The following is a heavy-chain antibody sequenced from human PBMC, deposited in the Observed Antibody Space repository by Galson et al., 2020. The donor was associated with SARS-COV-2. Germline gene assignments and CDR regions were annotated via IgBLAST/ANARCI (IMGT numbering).Heavy chain of an antibody. CDR1: GGSISSSSYY. J-gene: IGHJ4*02. V-gene: IGHV4-39*01. CDR3: ASPEFRWELGSPARFDY. D-gene: IGHD1-26*01. CDR2: IYYSGST. Sequence: ETSETLSLTCTVSGGSISSSSYYWGWIRQPPGKGLEWIGSIYYSGSTYYNPSLKSRVTISVDTSKNQFSLKLSSVTAADTAVYYCASPEFRWELGSPARFDYWGQGTLVTVSS.